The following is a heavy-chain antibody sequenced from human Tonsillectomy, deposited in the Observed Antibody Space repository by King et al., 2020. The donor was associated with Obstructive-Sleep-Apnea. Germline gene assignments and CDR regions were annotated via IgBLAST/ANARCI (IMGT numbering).Heavy chain of an antibody. D-gene: IGHD3-16*01. V-gene: IGHV4-38-2*02. CDR2: IYHSGST. CDR3: ARVGPSQTDY. J-gene: IGHJ4*02. Sequence: VQLQESGPGLVKPSETLSLTCTVSGYSISSDYYWGWIRQPPGKGLEWIATIYHSGSTYYNPSLKSRVTISVDTSKNRFSLRLRSVTAADTAVYYCARVGPSQTDYWGQGTLVTVSS. CDR1: GYSISSDYY.